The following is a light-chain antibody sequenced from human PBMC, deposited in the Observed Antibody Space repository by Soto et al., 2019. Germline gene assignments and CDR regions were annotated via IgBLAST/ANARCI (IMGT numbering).Light chain of an antibody. CDR1: HSISSW. V-gene: IGKV1-5*01. J-gene: IGKJ1*01. CDR2: DAS. Sequence: DIQMTQSPSTLSASVGDRVTITCRASHSISSWLAWYQHKPVKAPKLLIYDASSLESGVPSRFSCSGSGTEFTLTISSLQTDDLATYYCQQYNRYPAFGQGTRVDIK. CDR3: QQYNRYPA.